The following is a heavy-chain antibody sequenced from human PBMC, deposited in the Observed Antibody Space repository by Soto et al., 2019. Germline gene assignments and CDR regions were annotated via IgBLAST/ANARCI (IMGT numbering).Heavy chain of an antibody. CDR3: ARGVAAAVTGWFDP. J-gene: IGHJ5*02. Sequence: QVQLVQSGAEVKKPGSSVKVSCKASGGTFSSYAISWVRQAPGQGLEWMGGIIPIFGTANYAQKFQGRVTITADESTSTAYMELSSLRSENTALYYCARGVAAAVTGWFDPWGQGTLVTVSS. V-gene: IGHV1-69*12. CDR2: IIPIFGTA. D-gene: IGHD6-13*01. CDR1: GGTFSSYA.